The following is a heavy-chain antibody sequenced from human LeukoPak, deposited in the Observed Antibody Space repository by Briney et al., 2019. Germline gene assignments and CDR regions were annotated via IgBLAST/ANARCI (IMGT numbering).Heavy chain of an antibody. Sequence: PSETLSLTCAVYGGSFSGYYWSWIRQPPGKGLEWIGEINHSGSTNYSPPLKSRVTIPVDTSKNQFSLKLSSVTAADTAVYYCARGRGVWGPVYYGMDVWGQGTTVTVSS. D-gene: IGHD2-21*02. V-gene: IGHV4-34*01. J-gene: IGHJ6*02. CDR1: GGSFSGYY. CDR2: INHSGST. CDR3: ARGRGVWGPVYYGMDV.